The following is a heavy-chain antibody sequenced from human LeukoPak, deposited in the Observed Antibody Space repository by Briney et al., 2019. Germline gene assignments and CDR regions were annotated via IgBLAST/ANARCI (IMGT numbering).Heavy chain of an antibody. D-gene: IGHD2-15*01. V-gene: IGHV1-8*03. CDR3: ARGASRSFDY. CDR2: INPNSGNT. J-gene: IGHJ4*02. CDR1: GYTFTGYY. Sequence: ASVKVSCKASGYTFTGYYMHWVRQAPGQGLEWMGWINPNSGNTGYAQKFQGRLTITRITSISTAYMELSSLRSEDTAVYYCARGASRSFDYWGQGTLVTVSS.